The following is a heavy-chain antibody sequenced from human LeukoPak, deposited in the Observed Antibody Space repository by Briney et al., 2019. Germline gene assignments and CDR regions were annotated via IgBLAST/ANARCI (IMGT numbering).Heavy chain of an antibody. D-gene: IGHD6-13*01. CDR2: INHSGST. CDR1: GGSFSGYY. CDR3: ARPYSSSWTRRYYFDY. J-gene: IGHJ4*02. Sequence: SETLSLTCAVYGGSFSGYYWSWIRQPPGKGLEWIGEINHSGSTNYNPSLKSRVTISVDTSKNQFSLKLSSVTAADTAMYYCARPYSSSWTRRYYFDYWGQGTLVTVSS. V-gene: IGHV4-34*01.